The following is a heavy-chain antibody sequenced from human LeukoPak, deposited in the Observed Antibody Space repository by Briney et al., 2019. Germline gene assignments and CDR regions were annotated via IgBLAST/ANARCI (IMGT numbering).Heavy chain of an antibody. CDR3: AKDYGSGSYGLRYYFDY. V-gene: IGHV3-30*02. CDR2: IRYDGSNK. Sequence: PGGSLRLSCAASGFTFSSYGMHWVRQAPGKGLEWVAFIRYDGSNKYYADSVKGRFTISRDNSKNTLYLQMNSLRAEDTAVYYCAKDYGSGSYGLRYYFDYWGQGTLVTVSS. J-gene: IGHJ4*02. D-gene: IGHD3-10*01. CDR1: GFTFSSYG.